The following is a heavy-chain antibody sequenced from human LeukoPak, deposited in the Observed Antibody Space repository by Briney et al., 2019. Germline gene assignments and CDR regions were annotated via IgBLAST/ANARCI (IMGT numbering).Heavy chain of an antibody. Sequence: SVKVSCKASGGTFSSYAISWVRQAPGQGLEWMGGIIPIFGTANYAQKFQGRVTITTDESTSTAYMELSSLRSGDTAVYYCARGGDTAMVMDYWGQGTLVTVSS. V-gene: IGHV1-69*05. CDR2: IIPIFGTA. CDR1: GGTFSSYA. J-gene: IGHJ4*02. CDR3: ARGGDTAMVMDY. D-gene: IGHD5-18*01.